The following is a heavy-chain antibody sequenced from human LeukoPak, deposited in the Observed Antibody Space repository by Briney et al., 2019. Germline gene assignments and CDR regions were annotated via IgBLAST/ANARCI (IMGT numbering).Heavy chain of an antibody. D-gene: IGHD3-3*01. V-gene: IGHV3-30*02. J-gene: IGHJ4*02. Sequence: PGGSLRLSCAASGFTFSSYGMHWVRQAPGKGLEWGAFIRYDGSNKYYADSVKGRFTISRDNSKNTLYLQMNSLRAEDTAVYYCAKGELRFLEWLCDYWGQGTLVTVSS. CDR2: IRYDGSNK. CDR3: AKGELRFLEWLCDY. CDR1: GFTFSSYG.